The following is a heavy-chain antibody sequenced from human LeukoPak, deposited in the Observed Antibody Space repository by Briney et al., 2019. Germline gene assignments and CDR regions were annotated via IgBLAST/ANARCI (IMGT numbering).Heavy chain of an antibody. D-gene: IGHD2/OR15-2a*01. Sequence: ASVKVSCKASGYTFTSYDISWVRQPPGQALEWMGWISAYNGNTNSAQKLQGRLTMTTDTSTSTSYMELRNLRSDDTAVYYCATNILGYFDHWGQGTLVTVSS. CDR2: ISAYNGNT. CDR3: ATNILGYFDH. J-gene: IGHJ4*02. CDR1: GYTFTSYD. V-gene: IGHV1-18*01.